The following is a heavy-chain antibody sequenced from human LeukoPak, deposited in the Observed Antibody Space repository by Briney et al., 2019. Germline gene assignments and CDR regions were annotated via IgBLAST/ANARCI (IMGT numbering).Heavy chain of an antibody. V-gene: IGHV4-39*07. CDR3: GRNRLWLGGESESH. CDR2: IYYSGST. J-gene: IGHJ4*02. Sequence: SETLSLTCTVSGGSISISSYYWGWIRQPPGKGLEWIGSIYYSGSTFNNPSLKSRVTISVDTSKKQFSLKLSSVTAADTAVYYWGRNRLWLGGESESHWGQGILVTVSS. CDR1: GGSISISSYY. D-gene: IGHD3-16*01.